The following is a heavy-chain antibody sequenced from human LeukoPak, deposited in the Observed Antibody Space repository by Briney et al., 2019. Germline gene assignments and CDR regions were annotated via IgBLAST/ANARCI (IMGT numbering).Heavy chain of an antibody. CDR1: GFTFTAYH. D-gene: IGHD2-8*02. V-gene: IGHV1-2*02. Sequence: ASVKVSCKASGFTFTAYHIHWVRQAPGQGPEWMGWINPNSGGTNYAQKFQGRVTMTRDTSISTAYIELNRLRSDDTAVYYCARGYCTGDSCSGAWFDPWGRGTLVTVFS. CDR3: ARGYCTGDSCSGAWFDP. J-gene: IGHJ5*02. CDR2: INPNSGGT.